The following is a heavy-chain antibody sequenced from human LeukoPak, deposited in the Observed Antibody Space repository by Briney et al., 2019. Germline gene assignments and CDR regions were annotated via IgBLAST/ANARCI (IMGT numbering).Heavy chain of an antibody. Sequence: SETLSLTCAVYGGSFSGYYWSWIRQPPGKGLEWIGEIKHSGSTNYNPSLKSRVTISVDTSKNQFSLKLSSVTAADTAVYYCARVGELDSWGQGTLVTVSS. CDR1: GGSFSGYY. D-gene: IGHD3-10*01. CDR2: IKHSGST. CDR3: ARVGELDS. J-gene: IGHJ5*02. V-gene: IGHV4-34*01.